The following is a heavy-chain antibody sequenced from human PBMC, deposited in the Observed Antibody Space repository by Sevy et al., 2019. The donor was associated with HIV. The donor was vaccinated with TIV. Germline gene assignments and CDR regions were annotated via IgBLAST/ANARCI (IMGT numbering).Heavy chain of an antibody. D-gene: IGHD3-22*01. V-gene: IGHV3-21*01. CDR3: ATIMIVVLRGAFDI. J-gene: IGHJ3*02. Sequence: GGSLRLSCAASGFTFSSYSMNWVRQAPGKGLEWVSSISSSSSYIYYADSVKGRFTISRDNAKNSLYLQMNSLRAEDTAVYYCATIMIVVLRGAFDIWGQGTMVTVSS. CDR1: GFTFSSYS. CDR2: ISSSSSYI.